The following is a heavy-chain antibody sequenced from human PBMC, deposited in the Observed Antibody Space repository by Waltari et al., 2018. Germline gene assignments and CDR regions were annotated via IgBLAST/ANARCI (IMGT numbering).Heavy chain of an antibody. Sequence: QAQLVPSGAEVKKPGASVKVSCKASGYTFTSYAINWVRQAPGQRLEWMGWINAGNGNTKYSQKFQDRVTITRDTSASTAYMELSSLRSEDTAVYYCARVAAGSTRDNWFDPWGQGTLVTVSS. CDR1: GYTFTSYA. CDR3: ARVAAGSTRDNWFDP. J-gene: IGHJ5*02. V-gene: IGHV1-3*01. D-gene: IGHD2-2*01. CDR2: INAGNGNT.